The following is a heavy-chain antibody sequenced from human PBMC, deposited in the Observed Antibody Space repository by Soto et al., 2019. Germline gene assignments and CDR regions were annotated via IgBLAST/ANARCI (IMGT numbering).Heavy chain of an antibody. CDR1: GGSFSDYY. Sequence: NPSETLSLTCAVYGGSFSDYYWSWIRQPPGEGLEWIGDINHSGRTNYNPSLKSRVTISVDTSQNQFSLKLSSVTAADTAVYYCARPGGKSCCYSWEIWGQGTQVTVSS. CDR2: INHSGRT. D-gene: IGHD2-21*01. J-gene: IGHJ4*02. V-gene: IGHV4-34*01. CDR3: ARPGGKSCCYSWEI.